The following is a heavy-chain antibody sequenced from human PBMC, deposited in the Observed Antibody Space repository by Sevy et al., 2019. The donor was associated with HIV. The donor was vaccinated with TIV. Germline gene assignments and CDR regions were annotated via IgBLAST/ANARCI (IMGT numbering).Heavy chain of an antibody. V-gene: IGHV3-23*01. Sequence: GGSLRLSCAASGFTFSSYAMSWVRQAPKKGLEWVSTISASGGTTYYADSVKGRFIISRDNSKNTRYLQMNTLRAEDTAVYYCANQGHSSGWYYFDYWGQGTLVTVSS. CDR2: ISASGGTT. CDR3: ANQGHSSGWYYFDY. CDR1: GFTFSSYA. J-gene: IGHJ4*02. D-gene: IGHD6-19*01.